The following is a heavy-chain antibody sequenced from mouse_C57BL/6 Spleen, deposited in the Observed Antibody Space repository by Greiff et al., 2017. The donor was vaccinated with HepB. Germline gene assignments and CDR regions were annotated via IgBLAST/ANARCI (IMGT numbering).Heavy chain of an antibody. J-gene: IGHJ4*01. CDR3: AMGGFAYYGSYYAMDY. D-gene: IGHD1-1*01. Sequence: EVKLVESGPELVKPGASVKIPCKASGYTFTDYNMDWVKQSHGKSLEWIGDINPNNGGTIYNQKFKGKATLTVDKSSSTAYMELRSLTSEDTAVYYCAMGGFAYYGSYYAMDYWGQGTSVTVSS. CDR2: INPNNGGT. CDR1: GYTFTDYN. V-gene: IGHV1-18*01.